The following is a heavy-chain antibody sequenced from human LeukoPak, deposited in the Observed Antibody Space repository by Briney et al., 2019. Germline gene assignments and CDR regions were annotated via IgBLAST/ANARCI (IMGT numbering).Heavy chain of an antibody. D-gene: IGHD1-26*01. CDR2: VHVLDTQT. J-gene: IGHJ5*02. CDR1: GYSNANYC. Sequence: GESLKISCMHSGYSNANYCIGWVRQIAGQGLEWMGIVHVLDTQTTYRPSFQGQVTISADRSISTAYLQWSSLKASDTAIYYCATAFHGNHYWEFDPWGQGTLVTVSS. V-gene: IGHV5-51*01. CDR3: ATAFHGNHYWEFDP.